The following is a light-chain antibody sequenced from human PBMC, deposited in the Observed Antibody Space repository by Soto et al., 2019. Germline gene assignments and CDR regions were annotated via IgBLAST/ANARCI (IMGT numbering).Light chain of an antibody. CDR1: QSTGTY. CDR2: AAS. V-gene: IGKV1-39*01. Sequence: DIQMTQSPSSLSASVGDRVTIPCRASQSTGTYLSWYQQTPGRASKLLIHAASNLQIGVPSRFTGSGSGPEFTLTTSVLQPVDFPAYYCLQSHTFPRTFGRGTQVEI. CDR3: LQSHTFPRT. J-gene: IGKJ1*01.